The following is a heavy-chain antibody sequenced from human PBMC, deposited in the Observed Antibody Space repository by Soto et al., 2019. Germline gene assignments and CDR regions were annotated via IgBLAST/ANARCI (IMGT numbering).Heavy chain of an antibody. CDR1: GISVSTSDYY. J-gene: IGHJ4*02. V-gene: IGHV4-39*01. Sequence: PSETLSLTCTVSGISVSTSDYYGGWGRQPPGKGLDWIGNIYYSGRTFYNPSLRSRVTLSVDTSKNQFSLRLNSVTAADTAVYFCAGFVVPASRNSDFDYWGQGTLVTVSS. CDR3: AGFVVPASRNSDFDY. D-gene: IGHD2-15*01. CDR2: IYYSGRT.